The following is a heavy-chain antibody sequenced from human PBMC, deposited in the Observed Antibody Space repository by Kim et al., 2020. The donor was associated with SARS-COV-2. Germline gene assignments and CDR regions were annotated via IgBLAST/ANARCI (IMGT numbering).Heavy chain of an antibody. CDR1: GFTFSSYW. J-gene: IGHJ6*02. Sequence: GGSLRLSCAGSGFTFSSYWLNWIRQAPGKGLVWVSRINSDGSSTSYAGSVKGRCTISCANAKNTLYLQMNSLRADDTAVYYCARGLRGMDVWGQGTTVTVSS. V-gene: IGHV3-74*01. CDR2: INSDGSST. CDR3: ARGLRGMDV.